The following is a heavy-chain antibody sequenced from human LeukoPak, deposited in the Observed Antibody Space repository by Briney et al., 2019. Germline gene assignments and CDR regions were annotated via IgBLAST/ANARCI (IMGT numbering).Heavy chain of an antibody. CDR3: ARAGPLRYFDWLPQAYYYYYYMDV. CDR2: INSDGSST. D-gene: IGHD3-9*01. Sequence: GWSLRLSCAASGFTFSSYWMHWVRQAPGKGLVWVSRINSDGSSTSYADSVKGRFTISRDNAKNTLYLQMNSLRAEDTAVYYCARAGPLRYFDWLPQAYYYYYYMDVWGKGTTVTVSS. CDR1: GFTFSSYW. J-gene: IGHJ6*03. V-gene: IGHV3-74*01.